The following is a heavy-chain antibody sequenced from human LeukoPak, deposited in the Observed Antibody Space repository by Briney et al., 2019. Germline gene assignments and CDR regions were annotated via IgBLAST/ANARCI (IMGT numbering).Heavy chain of an antibody. CDR3: ARAMVRGVRLYFYGVDV. J-gene: IGHJ6*02. CDR1: GDSIASGAYS. D-gene: IGHD3-10*01. V-gene: IGHV4-30-2*01. CDR2: IYHSGNT. Sequence: RSSETLSLTCAVSGDSIASGAYSWSWIRQPPGKGLEWIGYIYHSGNTYYNPPLKSRVTISVDRTMNQFSLKLNSVTAADTAVYFCARAMVRGVRLYFYGVDVWGQGTTVIVSS.